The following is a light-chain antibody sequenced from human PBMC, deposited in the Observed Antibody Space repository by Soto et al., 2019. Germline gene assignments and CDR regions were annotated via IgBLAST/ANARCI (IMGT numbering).Light chain of an antibody. CDR2: DAS. V-gene: IGKV3-11*01. CDR1: QSVTDF. J-gene: IGKJ4*01. CDR3: QQRSKCPLT. Sequence: EIVLTQSPVTLSLSPGERATLSCRASQSVTDFLAWYQQKPGQAPSLLIYDASNRATGIPARFSGSRSGTDFTLTISSLEPEAFAVYYCQQRSKCPLTFSGGTKVDIK.